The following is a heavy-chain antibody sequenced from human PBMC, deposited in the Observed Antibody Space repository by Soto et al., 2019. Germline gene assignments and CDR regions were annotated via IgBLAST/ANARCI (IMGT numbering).Heavy chain of an antibody. J-gene: IGHJ4*02. V-gene: IGHV3-23*01. Sequence: GGSLRLSCAASGFIFSSYAMNWVRQAPGKGLEWVSAISGSGGSTYYADSVKGRFTISRDNSKNTLYLQVNSLRAEDTAVYFCAKDRGAWDRLFDYWGQGALVTVYS. CDR1: GFIFSSYA. D-gene: IGHD3-9*01. CDR2: ISGSGGST. CDR3: AKDRGAWDRLFDY.